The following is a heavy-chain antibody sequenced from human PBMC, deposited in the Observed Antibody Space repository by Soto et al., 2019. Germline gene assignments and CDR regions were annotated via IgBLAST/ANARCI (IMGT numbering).Heavy chain of an antibody. Sequence: QVQLQESGPGLVKPSQTLSLTCTVSGGSVSSADWNWSWIRQTPGKGLEWIGHIYEGGRTYSNPSLMSRATILLDTSKNLFSLNLKSVTAADTAVYYCTRGPSGDKVDFWGQGLLVTVSS. V-gene: IGHV4-30-4*08. J-gene: IGHJ4*02. CDR2: IYEGGRT. D-gene: IGHD7-27*01. CDR3: TRGPSGDKVDF. CDR1: GGSVSSADWN.